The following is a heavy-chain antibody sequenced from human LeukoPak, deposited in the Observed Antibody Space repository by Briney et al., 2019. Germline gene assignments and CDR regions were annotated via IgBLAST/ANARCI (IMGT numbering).Heavy chain of an antibody. CDR1: GYTFTSYG. CDR2: ISAYNGNT. Sequence: ASVKVSCKASGYTFTSYGISWVRQAPGQGLEWMGWISAYNGNTNYAQKVQGRVTMTTDTSTNTAYMELRSLRSDDTAVYYCARGYFWSGYYRPLFDYWGQGTLITVSS. V-gene: IGHV1-18*01. J-gene: IGHJ4*02. D-gene: IGHD3-3*01. CDR3: ARGYFWSGYYRPLFDY.